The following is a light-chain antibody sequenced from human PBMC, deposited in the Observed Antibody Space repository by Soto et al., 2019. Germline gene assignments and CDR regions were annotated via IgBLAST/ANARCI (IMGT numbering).Light chain of an antibody. V-gene: IGKV3-20*01. J-gene: IGKJ1*01. Sequence: EIVWTQSPGTLPLSPGVRATLSCRASQGVSGTYLAWYQQKPGQPPRLLIYGASSRATGIPDRFTGSGSGTYVTRSSSRLEPVGIAVYHCHKYGSSQRMFGQGTKV. CDR1: QGVSGTY. CDR2: GAS. CDR3: HKYGSSQRM.